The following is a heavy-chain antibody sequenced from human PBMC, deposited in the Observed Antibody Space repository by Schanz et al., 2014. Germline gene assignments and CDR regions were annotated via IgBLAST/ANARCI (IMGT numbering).Heavy chain of an antibody. J-gene: IGHJ3*02. V-gene: IGHV1-24*01. Sequence: QGQLVQSGAEVKKPGASVKVSCEASGYTFTSYYIHWFRQAPGQGLEWMGGFHHEDGDTVYAQKFQGRVIMTEDTSTDTAYVELSRLTSEDTAMYYCVTEKRMESGTWAKAFDIWGQGTWVTVSS. D-gene: IGHD3-3*01. CDR1: GYTFTSYY. CDR2: FHHEDGDT. CDR3: VTEKRMESGTWAKAFDI.